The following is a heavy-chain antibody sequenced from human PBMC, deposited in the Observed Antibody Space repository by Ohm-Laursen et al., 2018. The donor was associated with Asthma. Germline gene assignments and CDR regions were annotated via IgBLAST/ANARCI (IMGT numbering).Heavy chain of an antibody. CDR3: ARGRFYA. CDR2: IWYDGSNK. J-gene: IGHJ5*02. CDR1: GFTFSSYG. D-gene: IGHD2/OR15-2a*01. Sequence: SLRLSCAASGFTFSSYGMLWVRQAPGKRLEWVAVIWYDGSNKYYADSVKGRFTISRDNSKNTLYLQMNSLRAEDTAVYYCARGRFYAWGQGTLVTVSS. V-gene: IGHV3-33*01.